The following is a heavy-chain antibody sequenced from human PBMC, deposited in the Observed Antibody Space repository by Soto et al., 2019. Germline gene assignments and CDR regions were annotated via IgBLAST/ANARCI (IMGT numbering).Heavy chain of an antibody. CDR3: ARIVFRFGELDAFDI. J-gene: IGHJ3*02. Sequence: SETLSLTCTVSGGSISSYYWSWIRQPPGKGLEWIGYIYYSGSTNYNPSLKSRVTISVDTSKNQFSLKLSSVTAADTAVYYCARIVFRFGELDAFDIWGQGAMVTVSS. CDR1: GGSISSYY. D-gene: IGHD3-10*01. CDR2: IYYSGST. V-gene: IGHV4-59*01.